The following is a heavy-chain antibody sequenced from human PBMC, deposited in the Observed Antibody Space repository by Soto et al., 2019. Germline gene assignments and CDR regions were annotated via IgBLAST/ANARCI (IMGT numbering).Heavy chain of an antibody. J-gene: IGHJ3*01. Sequence: PGEAQTSSGKRSGGSFSTYWLAWVRQMPGKGLEYMGIIFPGDSDTRYSPSFQGQVTISADKSINTAYLQWTSLKASDTAIYYCARARVSTPRLEDPFDVWGQGTMVIGSS. CDR1: GGSFSTYW. V-gene: IGHV5-51*01. CDR2: IFPGDSDT. CDR3: ARARVSTPRLEDPFDV. D-gene: IGHD5-12*01.